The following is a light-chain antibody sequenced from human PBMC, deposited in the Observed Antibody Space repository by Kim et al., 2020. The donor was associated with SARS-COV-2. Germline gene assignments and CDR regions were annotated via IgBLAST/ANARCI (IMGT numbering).Light chain of an antibody. CDR3: SSFTSSSTWL. V-gene: IGLV2-14*03. CDR1: SSDIGDYDY. J-gene: IGLJ3*02. CDR2: DVN. Sequence: GQSITISCTGTSSDIGDYDYVSWYQQHPGKVPKLLILDVNNRPSGVSDRFSGSKSGSTASLTISGLQAEDEADYYCSSFTSSSTWLFGGGTQLSVL.